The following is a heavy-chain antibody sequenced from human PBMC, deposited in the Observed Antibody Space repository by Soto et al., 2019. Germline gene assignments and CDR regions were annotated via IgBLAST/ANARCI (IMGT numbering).Heavy chain of an antibody. Sequence: PSETLSLTWTVSAGSILDSTYYWAWIRQSPGKGLEWIGTIFYSGGTFYTPSLKSRVTMSVDTSNNQFSLKLSSVTAADTAVYYCARQASGYYYGWFDSRGKGTLLTVSS. CDR3: ARQASGYYYGWFDS. V-gene: IGHV4-39*01. D-gene: IGHD3-22*01. CDR2: IFYSGGT. J-gene: IGHJ5*01. CDR1: AGSILDSTYY.